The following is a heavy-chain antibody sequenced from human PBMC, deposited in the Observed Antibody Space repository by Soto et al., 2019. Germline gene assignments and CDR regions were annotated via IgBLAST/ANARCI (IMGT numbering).Heavy chain of an antibody. Sequence: QVHLVQSGAEVKKPGSSVKVSCKASGGTFSSYIISWVRQAPGQGLEWMGRISPTVGIPNYAQKFQGRVTIPADRSTSTAYMELSSLRSEDTAIYYCATLGSGSYDYWGHGTLVTVSS. J-gene: IGHJ4*01. D-gene: IGHD1-26*01. CDR1: GGTFSSYI. CDR3: ATLGSGSYDY. CDR2: ISPTVGIP. V-gene: IGHV1-69*02.